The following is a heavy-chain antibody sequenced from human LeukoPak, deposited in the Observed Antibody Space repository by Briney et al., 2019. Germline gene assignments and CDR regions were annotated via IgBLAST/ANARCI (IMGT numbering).Heavy chain of an antibody. CDR1: GFTFSSYE. CDR3: ARVYSSGWYVLDY. V-gene: IGHV3-48*03. CDR2: ISSSGSTI. J-gene: IGHJ4*02. D-gene: IGHD6-13*01. Sequence: GGSLRLSCAASGFTFSSYEMNWVRQAPGKGLEWVSYISSSGSTIYYADSVKGRFTISRDNAKNSLYLQMNSLRAEDTAVYYCARVYSSGWYVLDYWGQGTLVTVSS.